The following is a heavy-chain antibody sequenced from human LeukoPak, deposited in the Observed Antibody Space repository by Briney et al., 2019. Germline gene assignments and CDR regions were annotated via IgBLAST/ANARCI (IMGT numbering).Heavy chain of an antibody. Sequence: SQTLSLTCTVSGGSISSGDYYWSWIRQPPGKGLEWIGYIYYSGSTNYNPSLKSRVTISVDTSKNQFSLKLSSVTAADTAVYYCARSSYYYGSGSPQGWFDPWGQGTLVTVSS. CDR2: IYYSGST. CDR1: GGSISSGDYY. J-gene: IGHJ5*02. D-gene: IGHD3-10*01. V-gene: IGHV4-61*08. CDR3: ARSSYYYGSGSPQGWFDP.